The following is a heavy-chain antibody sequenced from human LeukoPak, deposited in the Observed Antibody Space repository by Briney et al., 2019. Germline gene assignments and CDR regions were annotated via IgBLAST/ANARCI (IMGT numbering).Heavy chain of an antibody. Sequence: GGSLRLSCAASGFTFSRYWMSWVRQAPGKGLEWVASIKQDGSENYYVDSVKGRFTISRDNAKNSLYLQMDSLRAGDTAVYYCARDCETNCGFDPPDYWGQGTLVTVSS. V-gene: IGHV3-7*01. CDR2: IKQDGSEN. CDR3: ARDCETNCGFDPPDY. D-gene: IGHD2-21*01. CDR1: GFTFSRYW. J-gene: IGHJ4*02.